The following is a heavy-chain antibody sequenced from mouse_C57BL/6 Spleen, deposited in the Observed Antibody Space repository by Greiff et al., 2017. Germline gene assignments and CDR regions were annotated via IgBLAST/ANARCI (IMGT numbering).Heavy chain of an antibody. Sequence: QVQLQQPGAELVMPGASVKLSCKASGYTFTSYWMHWVKQRPGQGLEWIGEIDPSDSYTNYNQKFKGKSTLTVDKSSSTAYMQLSSLTSEDSAVYCCARGRWLLLWGQGTLVTVSA. CDR1: GYTFTSYW. D-gene: IGHD2-3*01. J-gene: IGHJ3*01. CDR3: ARGRWLLL. V-gene: IGHV1-69*01. CDR2: IDPSDSYT.